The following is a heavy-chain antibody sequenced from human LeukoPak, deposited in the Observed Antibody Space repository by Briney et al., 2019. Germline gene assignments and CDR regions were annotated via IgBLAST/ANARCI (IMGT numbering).Heavy chain of an antibody. CDR3: ARERDYDTYIDY. V-gene: IGHV3-53*01. J-gene: IGHJ4*02. D-gene: IGHD3-22*01. CDR2: IYTGDVT. CDR1: GFRVSSNH. Sequence: GGSLRLSCAVSGFRVSSNHMTWVRQAPGKGLEWVSLIYTGDVTYYADSVKGRFTISTDNSKNILYLQMDSLTAEDTALYYCARERDYDTYIDYWGQGTLVTVSS.